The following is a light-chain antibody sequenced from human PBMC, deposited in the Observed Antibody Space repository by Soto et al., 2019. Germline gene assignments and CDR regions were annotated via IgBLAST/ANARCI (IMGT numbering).Light chain of an antibody. J-gene: IGLJ1*01. V-gene: IGLV2-14*01. Sequence: QSALTQPASVSGSPGQSITISCTGTSGDIGSYNRVSWYQQHPGKAPKRIIYEVTDRPSGVSNRFSGSKSGHTASLTISGLQAEDEAEYYCSSYTNINTRSCVFGTGTKLTVL. CDR1: SGDIGSYNR. CDR3: SSYTNINTRSCV. CDR2: EVT.